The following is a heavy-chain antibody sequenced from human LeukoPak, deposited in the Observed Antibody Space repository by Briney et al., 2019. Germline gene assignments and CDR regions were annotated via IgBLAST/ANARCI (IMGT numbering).Heavy chain of an antibody. CDR1: GFTFSSYA. V-gene: IGHV3-23*01. CDR3: ARDRQPYGSGSLNWFDP. D-gene: IGHD3-10*01. Sequence: GGSLRLSCAASGFTFSSYAMSWVRQAPGRGLEWVSAISGSGGSTYYADSVKGRITVSRDNAKNSFYLQMNTLRAEDTAVYYCARDRQPYGSGSLNWFDPWGQGTLVTVSS. CDR2: ISGSGGST. J-gene: IGHJ5*02.